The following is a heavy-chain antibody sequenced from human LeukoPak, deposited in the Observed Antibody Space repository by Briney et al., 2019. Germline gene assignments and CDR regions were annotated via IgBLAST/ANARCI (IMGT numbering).Heavy chain of an antibody. D-gene: IGHD6-6*01. CDR1: GGSISSYY. Sequence: SETLSLTCTVSGGSISSYYWSWIRQPPGKGLEWIGDIYYSGSTNYNPSLKSRVTISVDTSKNQFSLKLSSVTAADTAVYYCARHGGIAARPRSWFDPWGQGTLVTVSS. J-gene: IGHJ5*02. CDR3: ARHGGIAARPRSWFDP. CDR2: IYYSGST. V-gene: IGHV4-59*08.